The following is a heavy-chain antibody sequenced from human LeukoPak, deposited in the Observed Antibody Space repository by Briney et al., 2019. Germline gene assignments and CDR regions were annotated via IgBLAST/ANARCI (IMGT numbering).Heavy chain of an antibody. J-gene: IGHJ6*02. CDR3: ARDRHCVNGVCHSPPGMDV. V-gene: IGHV3-33*08. CDR1: GFTFSSYS. CDR2: IWFDINQ. Sequence: GGSLRLSCAASGFTFSSYSMNWVRQAPGKGLEWVADIWFDINQHFADSVKGRFAISRDNSKNTVYLQINSLRAEDTAVYYCARDRHCVNGVCHSPPGMDVWGQGTTVTVSS. D-gene: IGHD2-8*01.